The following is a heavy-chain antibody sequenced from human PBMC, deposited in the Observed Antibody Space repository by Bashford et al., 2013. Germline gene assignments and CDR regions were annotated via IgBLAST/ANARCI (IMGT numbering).Heavy chain of an antibody. CDR3: ARPLHDFGLTEGYWFDP. CDR2: IYYSGST. V-gene: IGHV4-59*08. D-gene: IGHD1-14*01. Sequence: RQAPGKGLEWIGYIYYSGSTNYNPSLKSRVTISVDTSKIQFSLKLTSVTAADTAVYYCARPLHDFGLTEGYWFDPWGQGTQVTVSS. J-gene: IGHJ5*02.